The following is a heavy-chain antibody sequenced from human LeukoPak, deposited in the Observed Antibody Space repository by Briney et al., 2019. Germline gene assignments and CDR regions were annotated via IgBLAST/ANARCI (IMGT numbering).Heavy chain of an antibody. CDR3: ARVGGDFWSGTPLAWFDP. Sequence: RSSETLSLTCTVSGGSISSHFWSWIRQPPGKGLEWIGYIYYSGGTNYNPSLKSRVSISVDTSKKQFSLKLSSVTAADTAVYYCARVGGDFWSGTPLAWFDPWGQGTLVTVSS. V-gene: IGHV4-59*11. D-gene: IGHD3-3*01. CDR1: GGSISSHF. CDR2: IYYSGGT. J-gene: IGHJ5*02.